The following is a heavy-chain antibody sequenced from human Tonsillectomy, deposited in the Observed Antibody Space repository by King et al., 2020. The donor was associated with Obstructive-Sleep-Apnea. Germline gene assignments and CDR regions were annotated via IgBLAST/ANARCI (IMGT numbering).Heavy chain of an antibody. CDR2: ISWDGGST. J-gene: IGHJ6*02. CDR3: AKSTVPHYYFYGMDV. V-gene: IGHV3-43*01. CDR1: GFTFDDYT. Sequence: VQLVESGGVVVQPGGSLRLSCAASGFTFDDYTMHWVRQAPGKGLEWVSLISWDGGSTYYADSVKGRCTISRDNSKNSLYLQMNSLRTEDTALYYCAKSTVPHYYFYGMDVWGQGTTVTVSS. D-gene: IGHD4-17*01.